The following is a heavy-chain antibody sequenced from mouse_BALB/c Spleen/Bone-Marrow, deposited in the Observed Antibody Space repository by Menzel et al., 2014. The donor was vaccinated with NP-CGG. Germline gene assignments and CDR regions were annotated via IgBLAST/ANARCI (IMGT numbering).Heavy chain of an antibody. CDR1: GYKFTDYA. CDR3: ARCYNWDAFAY. V-gene: IGHV1-67*01. CDR2: NSTYSGNT. Sequence: VQLQQSGPELVRPGVSVKISCKGSGYKFTDYAMHWVKQSHAKSLEWIGVNSTYSGNTNYNQKFKGKATMTVDKSSSTAYTELARLTSEDSAIYYCARCYNWDAFAYWGQGTPVTVSA. J-gene: IGHJ3*01. D-gene: IGHD4-1*01.